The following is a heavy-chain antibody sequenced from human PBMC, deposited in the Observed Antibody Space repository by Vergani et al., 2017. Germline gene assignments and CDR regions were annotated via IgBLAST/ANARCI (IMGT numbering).Heavy chain of an antibody. CDR3: ARDLRAAAVGDPFYY. V-gene: IGHV3-21*01. CDR2: ISSSSGYT. Sequence: EVEVVESWGGLVQPGGSLRLSCAASGFRFSNYWMHWVRQAPGKGLEWVSSISSSSGYTYYADSMKGRFTISRDNAKDSLYLQMDSLRAEDTAVYYCARDLRAAAVGDPFYYWGQGTLVTVSS. J-gene: IGHJ4*02. D-gene: IGHD6-13*01. CDR1: GFRFSNYW.